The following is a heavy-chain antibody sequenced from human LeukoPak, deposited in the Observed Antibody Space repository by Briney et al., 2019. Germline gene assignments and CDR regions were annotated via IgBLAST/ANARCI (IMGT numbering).Heavy chain of an antibody. J-gene: IGHJ4*02. CDR3: ARDGFYDSSGYYYNWVFDY. V-gene: IGHV4-59*12. CDR2: IYYSGST. Sequence: SETLSLTCTVPGGSISSYYWSWIRQPPGKGLEWIGYIYYSGSTNYNPSLKSRVTISVDTSKNQFSLRLSSVTAADTAVYYCARDGFYDSSGYYYNWVFDYWGQGTLVTVSS. D-gene: IGHD3-22*01. CDR1: GGSISSYY.